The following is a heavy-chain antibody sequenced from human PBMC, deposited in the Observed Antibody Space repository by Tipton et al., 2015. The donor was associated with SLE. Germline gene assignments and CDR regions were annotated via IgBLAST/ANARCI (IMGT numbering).Heavy chain of an antibody. D-gene: IGHD6-19*01. CDR1: GYTFTSYA. V-gene: IGHV1-3*01. Sequence: QVQLVQSGAEVKKPGASVKVSCKASGYTFTSYAMHWVRQAPGQRLEWMGCINAGNGNTNYAQQLQGRVTMTTDTSTSTAYMELRSLRSDDTAVYDCARDWQFFGYWGQGTLVTVSS. J-gene: IGHJ4*02. CDR2: INAGNGNT. CDR3: ARDWQFFGY.